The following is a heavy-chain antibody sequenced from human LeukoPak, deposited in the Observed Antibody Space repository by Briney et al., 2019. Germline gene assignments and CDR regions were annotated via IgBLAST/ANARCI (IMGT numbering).Heavy chain of an antibody. V-gene: IGHV1-69*04. CDR3: ATTYYYDSSGLYY. CDR1: AGTFSSYA. D-gene: IGHD3-22*01. CDR2: IIPIFGIA. J-gene: IGHJ4*02. Sequence: SVKVSCTASAGTFSSYAISWVRPAPGQGLEWMGRIIPIFGIANYAQKFQGRVTITADKSTSTAYMELSSLRSEDTAVYYCATTYYYDSSGLYYWGQGTLVTVSS.